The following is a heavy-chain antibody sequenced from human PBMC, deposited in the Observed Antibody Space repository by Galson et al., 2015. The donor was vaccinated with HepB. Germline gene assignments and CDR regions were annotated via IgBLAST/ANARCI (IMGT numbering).Heavy chain of an antibody. J-gene: IGHJ4*02. CDR1: GFSFSDHY. D-gene: IGHD2-15*01. CDR2: SRHRGESYTT. Sequence: SLRLSCATSGFSFSDHYMDWVRQTPGKGLEWIGRSRHRGESYTTEYAASVNGRFTISRDNSGNSLFLQMNSLKTEDTAIYYCALLVTQSSVVVDHWGQGTLVTVSS. CDR3: ALLVTQSSVVVDH. V-gene: IGHV3-72*01.